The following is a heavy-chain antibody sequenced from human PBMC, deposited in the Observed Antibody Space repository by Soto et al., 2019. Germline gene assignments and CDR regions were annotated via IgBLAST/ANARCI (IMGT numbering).Heavy chain of an antibody. J-gene: IGHJ4*02. CDR1: GFTFSSYW. CDR3: ERDRDGYNFGIDY. Sequence: GGSLRLSCAASGFTFSSYWMHWVRQAPGKGLVRVSRINSDGSSTSYADSVKGRFTISRDNAKNTLYLQMNSLRAEDTAVYYCERDRDGYNFGIDYWGQGTLVTVSS. V-gene: IGHV3-74*01. D-gene: IGHD5-12*01. CDR2: INSDGSST.